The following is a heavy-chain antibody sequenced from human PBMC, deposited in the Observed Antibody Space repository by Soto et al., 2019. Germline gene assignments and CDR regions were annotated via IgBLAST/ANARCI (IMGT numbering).Heavy chain of an antibody. Sequence: PGGSLRLSCVASGFSFSNYAMHWFRQAPGKGLEYVSAISNNGVSTYYADSVKGRFIISRDNSKNTLYLQMGSLRIEDMAVYYCARELQGLGMVLVAALDYWGQGALVTVSS. V-gene: IGHV3-64*02. CDR1: GFSFSNYA. D-gene: IGHD2-21*02. J-gene: IGHJ4*02. CDR2: ISNNGVST. CDR3: ARELQGLGMVLVAALDY.